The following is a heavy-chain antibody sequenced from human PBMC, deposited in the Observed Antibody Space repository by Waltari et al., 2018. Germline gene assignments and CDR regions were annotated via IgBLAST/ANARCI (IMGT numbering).Heavy chain of an antibody. CDR2: IYYSGST. V-gene: IGHV4-59*01. D-gene: IGHD6-13*01. CDR1: GGSISSYY. Sequence: QVQLQESGPGLVKPSETLSLTCTVSGGSISSYYWSWIRQPPGKGLEWIGYIYYSGSTNYNPPPKSRVTISVDTSKNQFSLKLSSVTAADTAVYYCARVPQQLDLWWFDPWGQGTLVTVSS. J-gene: IGHJ5*02. CDR3: ARVPQQLDLWWFDP.